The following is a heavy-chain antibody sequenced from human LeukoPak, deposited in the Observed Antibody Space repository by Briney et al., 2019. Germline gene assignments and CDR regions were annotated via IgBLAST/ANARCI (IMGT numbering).Heavy chain of an antibody. Sequence: GGSLRLSCAASGFTFSSYAMHWVRQAPGTGLEWVAVISYDGSNKYYADSVKGRFTISRDDSKNTLYLQMNSLRAEDTAVYYCARANSLVVVVAATVDYWGQGTLVTVSS. J-gene: IGHJ4*02. CDR1: GFTFSSYA. CDR3: ARANSLVVVVAATVDY. V-gene: IGHV3-30-3*01. D-gene: IGHD2-15*01. CDR2: ISYDGSNK.